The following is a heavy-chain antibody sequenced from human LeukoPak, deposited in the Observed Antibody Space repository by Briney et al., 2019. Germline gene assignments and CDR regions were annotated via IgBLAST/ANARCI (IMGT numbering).Heavy chain of an antibody. V-gene: IGHV4-59*01. Sequence: KSSETLSLTCTVSGGSISSYYWSWIRQPPGKGLEWIGFTYYSGSTNYNPSLKSRVTMSVDTSKNQLSLKLSSVTAADTAVYYCARARWYGRDAFDIWGQGTMVTVSS. D-gene: IGHD6-13*01. CDR2: TYYSGST. CDR1: GGSISSYY. J-gene: IGHJ3*02. CDR3: ARARWYGRDAFDI.